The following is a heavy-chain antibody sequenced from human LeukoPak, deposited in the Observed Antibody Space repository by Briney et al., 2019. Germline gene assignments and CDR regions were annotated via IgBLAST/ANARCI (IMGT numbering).Heavy chain of an antibody. CDR1: GFTFSSYW. Sequence: PGGSLRLSCAASGFTFSSYWMSWVRQAPGKGLEWVAAITGSGGTTYYADSVKGRFTISRDNSKNTLFLQMRSLRADDTAVYYCAKDRQAVRDAFDIWGQGTTVSVSS. V-gene: IGHV3-23*01. CDR2: ITGSGGTT. CDR3: AKDRQAVRDAFDI. D-gene: IGHD6-19*01. J-gene: IGHJ3*02.